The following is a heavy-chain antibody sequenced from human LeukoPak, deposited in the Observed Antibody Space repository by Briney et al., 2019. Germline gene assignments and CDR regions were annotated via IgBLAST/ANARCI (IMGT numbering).Heavy chain of an antibody. CDR2: IWYDGSNK. V-gene: IGHV3-33*01. Sequence: PGGSLRLPCAASGFTFSSYGTHWVRQAPGKGLEWVAVIWYDGSNKYYADSVKGRFTISRDNSKNTLYLQMNSLRAEDTAVYYCARNQDYGVYNSVGAFDIWGQGTMGTVSS. J-gene: IGHJ3*02. D-gene: IGHD4-17*01. CDR3: ARNQDYGVYNSVGAFDI. CDR1: GFTFSSYG.